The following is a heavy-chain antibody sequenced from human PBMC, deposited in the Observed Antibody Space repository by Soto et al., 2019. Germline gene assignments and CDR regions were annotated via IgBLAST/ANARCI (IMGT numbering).Heavy chain of an antibody. J-gene: IGHJ4*02. CDR1: GYTFTSYD. V-gene: IGHV1-8*01. Sequence: QVQLVQSGAEVKKPGASVKVSCKASGYTFTSYDINWVRQATGQGLEWMGWMNPNSGNTGYAQKFQGRVTMTRNTSISTAYIELSSLRSEDTAVYYCARAGYDYIWGSYREHDYWGQGTLVTVSS. CDR2: MNPNSGNT. CDR3: ARAGYDYIWGSYREHDY. D-gene: IGHD3-16*02.